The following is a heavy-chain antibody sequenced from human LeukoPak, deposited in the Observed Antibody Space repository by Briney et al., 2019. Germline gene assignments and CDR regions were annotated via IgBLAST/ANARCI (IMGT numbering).Heavy chain of an antibody. J-gene: IGHJ4*02. V-gene: IGHV3-7*03. Sequence: PGGSLRLSCTASGFTFSSHWMTWVRQPPGKGLEWVANIKEDGSVKYYVDSVKGRFTISRDNIKNVLYLQMNSLRAEDTAVYYCAKALYSSSWYRGYFDYWGQGTLVTVSS. D-gene: IGHD6-13*01. CDR3: AKALYSSSWYRGYFDY. CDR2: IKEDGSVK. CDR1: GFTFSSHW.